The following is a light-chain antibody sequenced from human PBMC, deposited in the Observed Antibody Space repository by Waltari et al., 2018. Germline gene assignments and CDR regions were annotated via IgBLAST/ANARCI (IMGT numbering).Light chain of an antibody. CDR3: QQYENLPIT. J-gene: IGKJ5*01. Sequence: DIQMTQSPSSLSAFVGDRVPITCQASQDIDNFLNWYQQKSGQAPKLLIYDASNLETGVSSRFIGSASGTDFTLTITSLQPEDIATYYCQQYENLPITFGQGTRLEIK. CDR2: DAS. CDR1: QDIDNF. V-gene: IGKV1-33*01.